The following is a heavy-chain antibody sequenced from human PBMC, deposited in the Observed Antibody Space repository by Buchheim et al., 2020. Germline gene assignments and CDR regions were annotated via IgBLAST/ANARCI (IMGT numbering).Heavy chain of an antibody. J-gene: IGHJ6*02. D-gene: IGHD5-12*01. CDR3: ARGQGDAWWLRFRFLSDYYYYGMDV. Sequence: QVQLVQSGAEVKKPGASVKVSCKASGYTFTSYDINWVRQATGQGLEWMGWMNPNSGNTGYAQKFQGRVTMTRNTSISTAYMERSSLRSEDTAVYYCARGQGDAWWLRFRFLSDYYYYGMDVWGQGTT. CDR2: MNPNSGNT. CDR1: GYTFTSYD. V-gene: IGHV1-8*01.